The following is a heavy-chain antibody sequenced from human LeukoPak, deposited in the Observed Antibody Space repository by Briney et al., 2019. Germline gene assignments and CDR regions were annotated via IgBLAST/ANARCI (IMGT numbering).Heavy chain of an antibody. V-gene: IGHV4-34*01. CDR1: GGSFSGYY. CDR2: INHSGST. D-gene: IGHD3-3*01. CDR3: ARHKAHDFWSGYPTSFDY. Sequence: SETLSLTCAVYGGSFSGYYWSWIRQPPGKGLEWIGEINHSGSTNYNPSLKSRVTISVDTSKNQFSLKLSSVTAADTAVYYCARHKAHDFWSGYPTSFDYWGQGTLVTVPS. J-gene: IGHJ4*02.